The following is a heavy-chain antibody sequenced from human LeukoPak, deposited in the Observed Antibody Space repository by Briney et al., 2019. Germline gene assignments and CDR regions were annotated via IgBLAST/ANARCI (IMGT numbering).Heavy chain of an antibody. J-gene: IGHJ4*02. CDR3: ARDPGYSSGWAEEDYFDY. CDR1: GYTFTSYG. Sequence: ASVKVSCKASGYTFTSYGISWVRQAPGQGLEWMGWISAYNGNTNYAQKLQGRVTMTTDTSTSTAYMELRSLRSDDTAVYYCARDPGYSSGWAEEDYFDYWGQGTLVTVSS. CDR2: ISAYNGNT. V-gene: IGHV1-18*01. D-gene: IGHD6-19*01.